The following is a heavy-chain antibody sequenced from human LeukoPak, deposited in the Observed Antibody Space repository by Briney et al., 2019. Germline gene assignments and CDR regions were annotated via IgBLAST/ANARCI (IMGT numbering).Heavy chain of an antibody. Sequence: GGSLRLSCVGSGFTFSGQYMSWVRQAPGNGLEWVANIRPDSSAKMYVDSVKGRFSISRDNAKNEVFLQMDSLRVDDSAVYYCARSLRRDCDSTSCWAALDIWGQGTMVTVSS. CDR2: IRPDSSAK. V-gene: IGHV3-7*03. J-gene: IGHJ3*02. CDR3: ARSLRRDCDSTSCWAALDI. D-gene: IGHD2-2*01. CDR1: GFTFSGQY.